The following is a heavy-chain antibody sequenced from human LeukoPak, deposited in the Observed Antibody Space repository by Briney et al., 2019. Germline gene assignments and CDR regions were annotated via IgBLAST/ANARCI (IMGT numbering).Heavy chain of an antibody. CDR1: GGSFSGYY. J-gene: IGHJ4*02. D-gene: IGHD6-6*01. CDR3: ARHIIAAPFDY. V-gene: IGHV4-34*01. CDR2: INHSGST. Sequence: PSKTLSLTCAVYGGSFSGYYWSWIRQPPGKGLEWIGEINHSGSTNYNPSLKSRVTISVDTSKNQFSLKLSSVTAADTAVYYCARHIIAAPFDYWGQGTLVTVSS.